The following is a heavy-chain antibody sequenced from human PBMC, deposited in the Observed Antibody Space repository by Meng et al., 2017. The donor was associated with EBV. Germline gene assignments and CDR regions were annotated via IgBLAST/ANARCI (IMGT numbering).Heavy chain of an antibody. J-gene: IGHJ4*02. CDR3: WGDLNYGSY. Sequence: VHLGECGGGVVQPGGSLKLSCGASGFIFRDSAMHWVCQASGKGLEWVGRVETKTSKYATAYAASVKGRFSVSRDDSKNMVFLEMNSLKTEDTARYYCWGDLNYGSYWGQGTLVTVSS. V-gene: IGHV3-73*01. CDR1: GFIFRDSA. CDR2: VETKTSKYAT. D-gene: IGHD3-16*01.